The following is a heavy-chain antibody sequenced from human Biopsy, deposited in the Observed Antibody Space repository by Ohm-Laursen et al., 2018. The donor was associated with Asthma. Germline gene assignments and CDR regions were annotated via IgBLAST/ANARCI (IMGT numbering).Heavy chain of an antibody. J-gene: IGHJ4*02. CDR3: ATLSWYASQY. V-gene: IGHV3-7*01. D-gene: IGHD2-2*01. CDR2: IKPDGSQT. CDR1: GFTFSGSW. Sequence: LSLTCASSGFTFSGSWMIWVRQAPGKGLQWLAFIKPDGSQTYYADSVEGRFSISRDNSKNSLYLQMSSLRGEDTAIYYCATLSWYASQYWGQGTLVTVSS.